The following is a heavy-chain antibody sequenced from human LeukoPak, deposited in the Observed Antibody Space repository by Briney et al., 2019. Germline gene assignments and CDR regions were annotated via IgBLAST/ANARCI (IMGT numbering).Heavy chain of an antibody. CDR2: ISAYNGNT. D-gene: IGHD3-22*01. J-gene: IGHJ4*02. V-gene: IGHV1-18*01. CDR1: GYTFTSYG. CDR3: ARGWGYYDSSGYYYWPYFDY. Sequence: GASVKVSCKASGYTFTSYGISWVRQAPGQGLEWMGWISAYNGNTNYAQKLQGRVTMTTDISTSTAYMELRSLRSDDTAVYYCARGWGYYDSSGYYYWPYFDYWGQGTLVTVSS.